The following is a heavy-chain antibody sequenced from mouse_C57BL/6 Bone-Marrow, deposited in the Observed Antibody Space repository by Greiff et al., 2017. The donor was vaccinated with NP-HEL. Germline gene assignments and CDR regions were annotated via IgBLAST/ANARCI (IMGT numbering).Heavy chain of an antibody. CDR2: ISNGGGST. V-gene: IGHV5-12*01. CDR1: GFTFSDYY. D-gene: IGHD1-1*01. CDR3: AYSGYGSSLPAD. Sequence: EVMLVESGGGLVQPGGSLKLSCAASGFTFSDYYMYWVRQTPEKRLEWVAYISNGGGSTYYPDTVKGRFTISRDNAKNTLYLQMSRLKSEDTAMYYCAYSGYGSSLPADWGQGTLVTVSA. J-gene: IGHJ3*01.